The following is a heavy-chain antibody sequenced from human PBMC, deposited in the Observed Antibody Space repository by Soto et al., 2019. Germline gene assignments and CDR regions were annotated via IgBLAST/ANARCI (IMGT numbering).Heavy chain of an antibody. CDR3: ARDSGAKLSSS. Sequence: ASVKVSCKASGGTFSSYRFNWVRQARGQGLEWLGGIVPIYRTADYAQKFQGRVTITADESTRTVYMELSSLKSQDTALYYCARDSGAKLSSSWGQGTLVTVPS. CDR2: IVPIYRTA. CDR1: GGTFSSYR. J-gene: IGHJ4*02. V-gene: IGHV1-69*13. D-gene: IGHD6-13*01.